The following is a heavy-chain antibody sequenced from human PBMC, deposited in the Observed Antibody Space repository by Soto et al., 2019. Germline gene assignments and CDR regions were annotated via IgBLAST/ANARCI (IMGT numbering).Heavy chain of an antibody. CDR3: GKGKSSGWYYFDY. D-gene: IGHD6-19*01. CDR1: GFTFSNYA. CDR2: ISASGRDT. J-gene: IGHJ4*02. V-gene: IGHV3-23*01. Sequence: EGSLRLSCAASGFTFSNYAMSWVRQAPGKGLEWVSGISASGRDTYYADSVKDRFTISGDNSKNTVYLQVNSLRADDTAIYYWGKGKSSGWYYFDYWSQGPPVTVSS.